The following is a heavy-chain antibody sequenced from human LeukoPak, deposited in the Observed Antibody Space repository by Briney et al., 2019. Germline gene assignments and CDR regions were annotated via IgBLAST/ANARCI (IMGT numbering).Heavy chain of an antibody. CDR3: ARDTGIFDY. Sequence: PSETLSLTCAVYGGSFSGYYWSWIRQPPGKGLEWIGYIYYSGSTNYNPSLKSRVTISVDTSKNQFSLKLSSVTAADTAVYYCARDTGIFDYWGQGTLVTVSS. V-gene: IGHV4-59*01. D-gene: IGHD3-10*01. J-gene: IGHJ4*02. CDR2: IYYSGST. CDR1: GGSFSGYY.